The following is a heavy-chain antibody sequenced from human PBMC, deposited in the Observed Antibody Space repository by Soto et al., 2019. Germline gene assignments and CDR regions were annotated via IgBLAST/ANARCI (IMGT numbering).Heavy chain of an antibody. V-gene: IGHV3-64D*08. J-gene: IGHJ6*02. CDR3: VKDLLTTVTTPFSGMDV. CDR2: ISSNGGST. CDR1: GFTFSSYA. D-gene: IGHD4-17*01. Sequence: GGSLRLSCSASGFTFSSYAMHWVRQAPGKGLEYVSAISSNGGSTYYADSVKGRFTISRDNSKNTLYLQMSSLRAEDTAVYYCVKDLLTTVTTPFSGMDVWGQGTTVTVSS.